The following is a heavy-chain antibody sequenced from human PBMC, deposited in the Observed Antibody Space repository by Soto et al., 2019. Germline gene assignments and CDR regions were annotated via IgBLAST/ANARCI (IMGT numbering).Heavy chain of an antibody. CDR1: GFSLSTRGVG. V-gene: IGHV2-5*02. Sequence: QITLKESGPTLVKPTQTLTLTCTFSGFSLSTRGVGVGWIRQPPGKALEWLAVIYWDDDKRYSPSLQSRLTITRDTSKNQVVLTMRNMDPVDTATYYCAHTQDYGTVTYWGQGTLVTVSS. J-gene: IGHJ4*02. CDR3: AHTQDYGTVTY. CDR2: IYWDDDK. D-gene: IGHD4-17*01.